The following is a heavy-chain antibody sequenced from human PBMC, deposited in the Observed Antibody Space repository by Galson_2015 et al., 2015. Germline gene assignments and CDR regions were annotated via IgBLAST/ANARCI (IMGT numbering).Heavy chain of an antibody. J-gene: IGHJ4*02. CDR3: AKGSYDSWAAYIPNTLDY. CDR2: IRGSGGRA. V-gene: IGHV3-23*01. D-gene: IGHD5-12*01. CDR1: GFTFSTYA. Sequence: SLRLSCAASGFTFSTYAMSWVRQAPGKGLEWVSGIRGSGGRAYHADSVKGRLTISRDNSKNTLYLQMNSLRAEDTAVYYCAKGSYDSWAAYIPNTLDYWGQGTLVTVSS.